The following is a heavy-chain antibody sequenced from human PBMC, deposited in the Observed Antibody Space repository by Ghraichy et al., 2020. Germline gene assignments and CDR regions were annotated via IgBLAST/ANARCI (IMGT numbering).Heavy chain of an antibody. J-gene: IGHJ5*02. Sequence: ENIDYRGTTYYNPSLKSRVTISVDTSKNQFSLRVSSGTAADTAVYYCAPNRLVAPDSGSFAPCCNGPLVTVSS. CDR3: APNRLVAPDSGSFAP. D-gene: IGHD5-12*01. V-gene: IGHV4-39*01. CDR2: IDYRGTT.